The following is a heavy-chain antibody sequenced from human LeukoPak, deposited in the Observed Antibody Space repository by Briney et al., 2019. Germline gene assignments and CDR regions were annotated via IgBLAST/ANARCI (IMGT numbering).Heavy chain of an antibody. D-gene: IGHD1-1*01. CDR3: ARAPGYGAAYYFDY. J-gene: IGHJ4*02. CDR2: ISSSSSYI. Sequence: GGSLRLSCAAFGFPLSSYAMSWVRQAPGKGLEWVSSISSSSSYIYYADSVKGRFTISRDNAKSSLYLQMNSLRAEDTAVYYCARAPGYGAAYYFDYWGQGTLVTVSS. V-gene: IGHV3-21*01. CDR1: GFPLSSYA.